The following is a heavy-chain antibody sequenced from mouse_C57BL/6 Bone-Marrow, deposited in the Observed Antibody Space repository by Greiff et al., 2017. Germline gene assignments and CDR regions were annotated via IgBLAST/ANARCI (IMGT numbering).Heavy chain of an antibody. CDR1: GYTFTSYW. D-gene: IGHD4-1*01. CDR2: IHPNSGST. V-gene: IGHV1-64*01. J-gene: IGHJ1*03. Sequence: QVQLQQPGAELVKPGASVKLSCKASGYTFTSYWMHWVKQRPGQGLEWIGMIHPNSGSTNYNEKFKSKATLTVDKSSSTAYMQLSSLTSEDSAVYYCARELTNWYVYFDVWGTGTTVTVSS. CDR3: ARELTNWYVYFDV.